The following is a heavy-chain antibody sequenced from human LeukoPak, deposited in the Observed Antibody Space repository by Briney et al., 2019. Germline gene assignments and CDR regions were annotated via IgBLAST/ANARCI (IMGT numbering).Heavy chain of an antibody. D-gene: IGHD2-15*01. CDR3: ATHPPKVCTGGSCTDY. CDR2: IYYSGST. J-gene: IGHJ4*02. V-gene: IGHV4-59*01. Sequence: SETLSLTCTVSGGSISSYSWSWIRQPPGKGLGWIGYIYYSGSTNYNPSLKSRVTISVDMSKNQLSLKLSSVTAADTAVYYCATHPPKVCTGGSCTDYWGQGTLVTVSS. CDR1: GGSISSYS.